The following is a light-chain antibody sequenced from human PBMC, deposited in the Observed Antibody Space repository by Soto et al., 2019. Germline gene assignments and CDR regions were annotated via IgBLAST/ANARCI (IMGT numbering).Light chain of an antibody. Sequence: DIQMTQSPSTLSASVGDRVTITCRASQSISSWLAWYQQKPGKAPKLLIYKASILESGVPSRFSCSGSGTEFTLTISSLQSDDFATYYCQQYDTYSTVGQGTKVEIK. J-gene: IGKJ1*01. CDR1: QSISSW. CDR2: KAS. CDR3: QQYDTYST. V-gene: IGKV1-5*03.